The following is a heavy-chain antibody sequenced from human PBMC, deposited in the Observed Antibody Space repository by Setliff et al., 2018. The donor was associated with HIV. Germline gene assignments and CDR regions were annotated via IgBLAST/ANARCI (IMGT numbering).Heavy chain of an antibody. V-gene: IGHV4-4*09. CDR2: IYTSGST. Sequence: PSETLSLTCTVSGGSISSYYWSWIRQPPGKVLEWIGYIYTSGSTNYNPSLKSRVTIPVDTSKNQFSLKLSSVTDADTAVYYCARGLSFYDPGGFDYWGQGTLVTVSS. D-gene: IGHD3-22*01. CDR3: ARGLSFYDPGGFDY. CDR1: GGSISSYY. J-gene: IGHJ4*02.